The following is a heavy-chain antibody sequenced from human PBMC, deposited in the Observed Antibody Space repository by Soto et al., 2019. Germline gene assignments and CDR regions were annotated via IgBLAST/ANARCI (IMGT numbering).Heavy chain of an antibody. CDR1: GFTFSSYS. V-gene: IGHV3-21*01. Sequence: EVQLVESGGGLVKPGGSLRLSCAASGFTFSSYSMNWVRQSTGKGLEWVSSISSSSSYIYYADSVKGRFTISRDNAKNSLYLQMNSLRAEDTAVYYCASPSIWDGDQRGCWGQGTLVTVSS. D-gene: IGHD4-17*01. J-gene: IGHJ4*02. CDR3: ASPSIWDGDQRGC. CDR2: ISSSSSYI.